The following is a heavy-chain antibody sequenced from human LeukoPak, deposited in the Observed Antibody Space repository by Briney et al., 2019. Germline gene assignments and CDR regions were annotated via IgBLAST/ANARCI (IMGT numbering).Heavy chain of an antibody. V-gene: IGHV4-59*08. CDR3: ARHIGTYFSPDY. CDR1: GGSISSYY. D-gene: IGHD2/OR15-2a*01. Sequence: SETLSLTCTVSGGSISSYYWSWIRQPPGKGLEWIGYIYYSGSTNYNPSLKSRVTISLDTSKNQFSLKLNSVTAADTAVYYCARHIGTYFSPDYWGQGTLVTVSS. CDR2: IYYSGST. J-gene: IGHJ4*02.